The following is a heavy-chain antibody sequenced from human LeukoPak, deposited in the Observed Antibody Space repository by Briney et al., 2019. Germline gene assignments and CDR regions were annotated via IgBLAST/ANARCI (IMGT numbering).Heavy chain of an antibody. CDR3: ARSDYGLGFFDY. CDR1: GFTFSSYS. CDR2: ISSSSSYI. D-gene: IGHD4-17*01. Sequence: GGSLGLSCAASGFTFSSYSMNWVRQAPGKGLEWVSSISSSSSYIYYADSVKGRFTISRDNAKNSLYLQMNSLRAEDTAVYYCARSDYGLGFFDYWGQGTLVTVSS. J-gene: IGHJ4*02. V-gene: IGHV3-21*01.